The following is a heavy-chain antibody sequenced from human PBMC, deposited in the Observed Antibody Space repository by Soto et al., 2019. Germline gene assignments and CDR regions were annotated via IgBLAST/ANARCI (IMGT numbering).Heavy chain of an antibody. CDR1: GGTFSSHT. CDR2: IIPILGLT. D-gene: IGHD1-26*01. V-gene: IGHV1-69*02. CDR3: ANDGGRADDYYLYDLDV. Sequence: QVQLVQSGAEVRKPGSSVKVSCKASGGTFSSHTINWVRQAPGQGLEWMGRIIPILGLTNYAQKFQDRVSIIADTFTRIAYMELNSVRSEDTAVYYCANDGGRADDYYLYDLDVWGQGTTVTVSS. J-gene: IGHJ6*02.